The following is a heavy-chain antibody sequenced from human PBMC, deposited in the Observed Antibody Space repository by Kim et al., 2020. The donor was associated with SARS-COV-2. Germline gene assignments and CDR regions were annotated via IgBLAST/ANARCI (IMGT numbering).Heavy chain of an antibody. J-gene: IGHJ6*01. Sequence: GGSLRLSCAASGFTFSSYAMHWVRQAPGKGLEWVAVISYDGSNKYYADSVKGRFTISRDNSKNTLYLQMNSLRAEDTAVYYCASSRHQLVRYYYYYYGM. D-gene: IGHD6-13*01. CDR2: ISYDGSNK. CDR1: GFTFSSYA. CDR3: ASSRHQLVRYYYYYYGM. V-gene: IGHV3-30*04.